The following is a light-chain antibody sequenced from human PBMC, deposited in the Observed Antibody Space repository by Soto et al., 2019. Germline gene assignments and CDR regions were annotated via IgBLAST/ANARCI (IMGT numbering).Light chain of an antibody. CDR3: SSYTSSTNWV. CDR2: EVS. V-gene: IGLV2-14*01. J-gene: IGLJ3*02. Sequence: QSVLTQPASVSGSPGQSITISCTGTSSDVGRYKYVSWYQHHPGKAPKLMIYEVSNRPSGVSNRFSGSKSGNTASLTISGLQAEDEADYYCSSYTSSTNWVFGGGTKLTVL. CDR1: SSDVGRYKY.